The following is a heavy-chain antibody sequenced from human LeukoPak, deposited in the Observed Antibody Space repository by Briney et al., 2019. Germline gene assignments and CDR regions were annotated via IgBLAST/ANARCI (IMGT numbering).Heavy chain of an antibody. CDR3: AKRVTYSSSSVYFDN. CDR1: GLTFSNHG. CDR2: VSDSGSDT. J-gene: IGHJ4*02. D-gene: IGHD6-6*01. V-gene: IGHV3-23*01. Sequence: GGSLRLSCAASGLTFSNHGMSWVRQASGKRLEWVSAVSDSGSDTYYADSVKGRLTVSRDNSKNTLYLQMNSLRAEDTAVYYSAKRVTYSSSSVYFDNWGQGTLVTVSS.